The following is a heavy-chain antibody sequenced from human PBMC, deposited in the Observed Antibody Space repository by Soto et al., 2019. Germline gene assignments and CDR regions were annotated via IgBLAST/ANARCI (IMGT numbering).Heavy chain of an antibody. Sequence: QLQLQESGPGLVKPSETLSLTCNVSGGSISNSNYYWGWIRQPPGKGLEWIGSIYYTGNTYYNPSVKSRXXIXVXXSKNNVSLKLGCVTAADTAVYFCERSSIWLLLSDYWGQGTLVTVSS. CDR3: ERSSIWLLLSDY. CDR1: GGSISNSNYY. D-gene: IGHD3-22*01. V-gene: IGHV4-39*01. CDR2: IYYTGNT. J-gene: IGHJ4*02.